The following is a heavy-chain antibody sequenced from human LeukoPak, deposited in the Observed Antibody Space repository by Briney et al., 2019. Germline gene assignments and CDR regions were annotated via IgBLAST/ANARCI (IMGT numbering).Heavy chain of an antibody. CDR3: AKDGRDGYNYPSHYFDY. CDR2: ISYDGSNK. V-gene: IGHV3-30*18. D-gene: IGHD5-24*01. CDR1: GFTFSSYA. Sequence: GGSLRLSCTASGFTFSSYAMHWVRQAPGKGLEWVAVISYDGSNKYHADSVKGRFTISGDNSKNTLYLQMNSLRAEDAAVYYCAKDGRDGYNYPSHYFDYWGQGTLVTVSS. J-gene: IGHJ4*02.